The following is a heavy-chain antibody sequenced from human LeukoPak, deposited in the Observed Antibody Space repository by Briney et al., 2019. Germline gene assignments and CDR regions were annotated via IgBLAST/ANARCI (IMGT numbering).Heavy chain of an antibody. V-gene: IGHV1-18*01. CDR3: AKEWRYSSSWYQYYFDS. D-gene: IGHD6-13*01. Sequence: ASVKVSCKASGYTFTSYGISWVRQAPGQGLEWMGWISAYNGSTNYAQKLQGRVTMTTDTSTSTAYMELRSLRSEDTAVYYCAKEWRYSSSWYQYYFDSWGQGTLVTVSS. J-gene: IGHJ4*02. CDR2: ISAYNGST. CDR1: GYTFTSYG.